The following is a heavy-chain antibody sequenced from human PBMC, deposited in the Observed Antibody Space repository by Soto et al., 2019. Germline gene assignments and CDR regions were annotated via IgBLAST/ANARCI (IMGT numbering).Heavy chain of an antibody. D-gene: IGHD6-13*01. V-gene: IGHV3-33*01. CDR2: IWYDGSNK. J-gene: IGHJ4*02. CDR3: ARDREQQLPTFDY. CDR1: GFTFSSYG. Sequence: QVQLVESGGGVVQPGRSLRLSCAASGFTFSSYGMHWVRQAPGKGLEWVAVIWYDGSNKYYADSVKGRFTISRDNXKNTLYLQMNSLRAEDTAVYYCARDREQQLPTFDYWGQGTLVTVSS.